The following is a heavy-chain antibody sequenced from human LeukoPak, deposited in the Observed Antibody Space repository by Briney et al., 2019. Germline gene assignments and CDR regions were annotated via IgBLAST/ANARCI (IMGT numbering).Heavy chain of an antibody. D-gene: IGHD3-22*01. CDR2: INHSGST. J-gene: IGHJ5*02. CDR1: GGSFSGYY. V-gene: IGHV4-34*01. CDR3: ARGSRATMIRRWFDP. Sequence: SETLSLTCAVYGGSFSGYYWSWIRQPPGKGLEWIGEINHSGSTNYNPSLKSRVTISVDTSKNQFSLKLSSVTAADTAVYYCARGSRATMIRRWFDPWGQGTLVTVSS.